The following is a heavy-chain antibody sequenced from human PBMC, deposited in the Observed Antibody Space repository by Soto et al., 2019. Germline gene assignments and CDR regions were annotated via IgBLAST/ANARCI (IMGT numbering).Heavy chain of an antibody. CDR3: ARDREATRDAFDI. Sequence: QVQLQESGPGLVKPSQTLSLTCTVSGGSISSGGYYWSWIRQHPGKGLEWIGYIYYSGSTYYNPSLKRRVTISVDTSKNQFSLKLSSVTAADTAVYYCARDREATRDAFDIWGQGTMVTVSS. CDR2: IYYSGST. D-gene: IGHD1-26*01. CDR1: GGSISSGGYY. J-gene: IGHJ3*02. V-gene: IGHV4-31*03.